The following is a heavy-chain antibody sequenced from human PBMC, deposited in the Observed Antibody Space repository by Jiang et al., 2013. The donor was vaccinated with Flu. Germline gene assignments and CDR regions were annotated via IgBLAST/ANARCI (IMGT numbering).Heavy chain of an antibody. CDR1: GFTFSSYA. Sequence: GLVQPGGSLRLSCAASGFTFSSYAMSWVRQAPGKGLEWVSAISGSGGSTYYADSVKGRFTISRDNSKNTLYLQMNSLRAEDTAVYYCARGERERLLSEPRYYYYGMDVWGQGTTVTVSS. CDR3: ARGERERLLSEPRYYYYGMDV. V-gene: IGHV3-23*01. CDR2: ISGSGGST. J-gene: IGHJ6*02. D-gene: IGHD2-2*01.